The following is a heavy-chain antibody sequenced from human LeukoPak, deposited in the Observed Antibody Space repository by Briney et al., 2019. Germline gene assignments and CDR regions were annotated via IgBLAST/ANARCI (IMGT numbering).Heavy chain of an antibody. V-gene: IGHV3-23*01. D-gene: IGHD3-10*02. J-gene: IGHJ6*04. CDR1: GFTFTTYG. CDR3: AELGITMIGGV. CDR2: IGGSGTRT. Sequence: GGTLRLSCSASGFTFTTYGMNWVRQAPGKGLEWVSGIGGSGTRTYYADSVKGRFTISRDNSKNTLYPQMNSLRAEDTAVYYCAELGITMIGGVWGKGTTVTISS.